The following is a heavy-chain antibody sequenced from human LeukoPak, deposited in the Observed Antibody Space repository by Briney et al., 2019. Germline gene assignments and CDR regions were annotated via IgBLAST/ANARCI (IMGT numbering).Heavy chain of an antibody. CDR1: GSSISSYY. CDR3: AGQIASAGTAGFDS. CDR2: IYSTGST. D-gene: IGHD6-13*01. V-gene: IGHV4-4*07. Sequence: SETLSLTCIVSGSSISSYYWSWIRQPAGKGLEWIGRIYSTGSTNYNPSLKSRVTMSVDTSKNQFSLRLRSVTAADTAVYYCAGQIASAGTAGFDSWGQGALVTVSS. J-gene: IGHJ4*02.